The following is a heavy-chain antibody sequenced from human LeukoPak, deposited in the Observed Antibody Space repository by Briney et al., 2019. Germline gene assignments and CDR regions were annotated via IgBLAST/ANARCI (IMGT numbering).Heavy chain of an antibody. CDR1: GFTFSSYA. CDR3: ARSTSDSTRGAFDI. Sequence: PGGSLRLSCAASGFTFSSYAMHWVRQAPGKGLEWVAVISYDGSNKYYADSVKGRFTISRDNSKNTLYLQMNSLRAEDTAVYYCARSTSDSTRGAFDIWGQGTMVTVSS. D-gene: IGHD1-14*01. V-gene: IGHV3-30-3*01. J-gene: IGHJ3*02. CDR2: ISYDGSNK.